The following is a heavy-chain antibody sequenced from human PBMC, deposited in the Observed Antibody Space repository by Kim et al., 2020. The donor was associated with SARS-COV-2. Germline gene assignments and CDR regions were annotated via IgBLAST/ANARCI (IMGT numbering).Heavy chain of an antibody. J-gene: IGHJ6*02. CDR2: ITSGSSYI. Sequence: GGSLRLSCAASGFTFSSYSMNWVRQAPVKGLEWVSSITSGSSYIYYADSVKGRFTISRDNAKKSLYLQMNSLRAADTAVYYCASDRVRMAVCGQGTTVTV. CDR3: ASDRVRMAV. V-gene: IGHV3-21*01. CDR1: GFTFSSYS.